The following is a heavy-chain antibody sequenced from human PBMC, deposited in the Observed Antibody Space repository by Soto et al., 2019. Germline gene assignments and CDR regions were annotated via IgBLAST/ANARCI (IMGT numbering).Heavy chain of an antibody. D-gene: IGHD2-15*01. CDR2: ISSSGYI. V-gene: IGHV3-21*01. J-gene: IGHJ6*02. Sequence: PGGSLRLSCAASGFSFNSYTINWVRQARGKRLEWLSSISSSGYIFSTDSVRGRFTISRDNAKNSVYLQINSLRAEDTAVYYCARDCSGGSGYRGMDVWGQGTTVTVSS. CDR1: GFSFNSYT. CDR3: ARDCSGGSGYRGMDV.